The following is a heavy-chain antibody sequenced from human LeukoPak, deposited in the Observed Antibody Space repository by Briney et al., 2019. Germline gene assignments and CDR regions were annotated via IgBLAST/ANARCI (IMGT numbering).Heavy chain of an antibody. Sequence: GSPVKASCKASGGTFSSYAISWVRQAPGQRLECMGSIIPILGIANYAQKFQGRVTITADKSTSTAYMELSSLRSEDTAVYYCARGLYYDSSGYRRYYYYGMDVWGQGTTVTVSS. CDR3: ARGLYYDSSGYRRYYYYGMDV. V-gene: IGHV1-69*04. CDR1: GGTFSSYA. D-gene: IGHD3-22*01. CDR2: IIPILGIA. J-gene: IGHJ6*02.